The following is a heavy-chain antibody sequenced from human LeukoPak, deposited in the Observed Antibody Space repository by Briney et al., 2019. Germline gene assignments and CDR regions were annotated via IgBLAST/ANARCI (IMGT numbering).Heavy chain of an antibody. D-gene: IGHD3-22*01. CDR1: GYTFTSYY. CDR3: ARDHYHDSSGYFRFDH. CDR2: VNPSGGST. V-gene: IGHV1-46*01. J-gene: IGHJ4*02. Sequence: ASVKVSCKASGYTFTSYYMHWVRQAPGQGLEWMGIVNPSGGSTTYAQKFQGRVTMTRDTSTSTVYMELSSLRSEDTAVYYCARDHYHDSSGYFRFDHWGQGSLVTVSS.